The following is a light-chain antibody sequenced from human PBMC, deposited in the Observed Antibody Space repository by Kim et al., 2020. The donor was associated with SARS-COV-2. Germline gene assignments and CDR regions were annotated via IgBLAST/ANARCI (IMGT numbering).Light chain of an antibody. CDR1: QRVGKNY. CDR3: QQYASSPIT. Sequence: PGERATPSCRASQRVGKNYLGWYQQKPGQAPRLLIYDASSRATGIPDRVSGSGSETDFTLSISRLEPEDFAVYYCQQYASSPITFGQGTRLEIK. J-gene: IGKJ5*01. V-gene: IGKV3-20*01. CDR2: DAS.